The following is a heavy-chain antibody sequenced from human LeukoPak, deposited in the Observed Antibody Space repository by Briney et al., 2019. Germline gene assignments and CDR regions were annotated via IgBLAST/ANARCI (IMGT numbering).Heavy chain of an antibody. CDR1: GFTFSSYG. CDR2: ISGSGGST. CDR3: AKVWTAYSDDYFDY. D-gene: IGHD3/OR15-3a*01. V-gene: IGHV3-23*01. J-gene: IGHJ4*02. Sequence: GGSLRLSCAASGFTFSSYGMSWVRQAPGKGLECVSSISGSGGSTNHADSVKGRFTISRDNSKNTLYLQMNSLRAEDTAVYYCAKVWTAYSDDYFDYWGQGALVTVSS.